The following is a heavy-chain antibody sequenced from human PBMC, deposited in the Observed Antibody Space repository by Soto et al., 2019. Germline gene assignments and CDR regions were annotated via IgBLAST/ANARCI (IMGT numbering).Heavy chain of an antibody. J-gene: IGHJ4*02. CDR1: GVSISSYY. CDR3: ARVRQVGATVAMRGYFDY. D-gene: IGHD1-26*01. CDR2: IYTSGST. V-gene: IGHV4-4*07. Sequence: QVQLQESGPGLVKPSETLSLTCTVSGVSISSYYWSWIRQPAGKGLEWIWRIYTSGSTNYHPSLKIRVTMSEDPSRIHFPLKLSSVSAADTAVYYCARVRQVGATVAMRGYFDYWGRGTLVTVSS.